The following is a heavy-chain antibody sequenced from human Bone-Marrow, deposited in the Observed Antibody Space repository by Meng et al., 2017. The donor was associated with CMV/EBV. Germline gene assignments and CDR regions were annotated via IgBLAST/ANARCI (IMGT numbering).Heavy chain of an antibody. Sequence: SVKVSCKASGGTFSSYTISWVRQAPGQGLEWMGRIIPILGIANYAQKFQGRVTITADKSTSTAYMELSSLRSEDTAVYYCARAPHYYVSSGYYAVYDYWGQGTLVTVSS. CDR2: IIPILGIA. CDR3: ARAPHYYVSSGYYAVYDY. J-gene: IGHJ4*02. CDR1: GGTFSSYT. D-gene: IGHD3-22*01. V-gene: IGHV1-69*02.